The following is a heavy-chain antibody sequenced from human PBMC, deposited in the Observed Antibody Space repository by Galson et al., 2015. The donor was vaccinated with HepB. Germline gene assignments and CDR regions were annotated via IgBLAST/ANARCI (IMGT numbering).Heavy chain of an antibody. V-gene: IGHV1-69*04. CDR1: GGTFSSYA. Sequence: SVKVSCKASGGTFSSYAISWVRQAPGQGLEWMGRIIPILAIANYAQKFQGRVTITADKSTSTAYMELSSLRSEDTAVYYCARASHWWGTTSIRSYGMDVWDQGTTVTVSS. D-gene: IGHD2-8*02. CDR2: IIPILAIA. CDR3: ARASHWWGTTSIRSYGMDV. J-gene: IGHJ6*02.